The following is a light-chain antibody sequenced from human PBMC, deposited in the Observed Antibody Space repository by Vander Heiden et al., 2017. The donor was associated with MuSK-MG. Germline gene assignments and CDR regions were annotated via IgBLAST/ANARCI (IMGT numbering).Light chain of an antibody. CDR3: QQGDTTPLT. J-gene: IGKJ4*01. V-gene: IGKV1-39*01. CDR1: QTIFNY. CDR2: SAS. Sequence: DIQLTQSPSSLSASVGDRVTITCRASQTIFNYLIWYQQSPGKAPKLLIYSASTLQSGTPPRFSGSGSGTDFTLVISSLQPEDFATYYCQQGDTTPLTFGGGTKIETK.